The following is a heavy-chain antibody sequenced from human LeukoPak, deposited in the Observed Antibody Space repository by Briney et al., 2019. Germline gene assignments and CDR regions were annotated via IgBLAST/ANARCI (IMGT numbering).Heavy chain of an antibody. D-gene: IGHD2-8*02. Sequence: GGPLRLSCAASGFTLSSYAMSWVRQAPGKGLEWVSTLSASGGSTSYADSVKGRFTISRDNSKNTLYLQMNSLRAEDTAVYYCAKDFLVLYYFDYWGHGTLVTVSS. J-gene: IGHJ4*01. CDR1: GFTLSSYA. CDR2: LSASGGST. CDR3: AKDFLVLYYFDY. V-gene: IGHV3-23*01.